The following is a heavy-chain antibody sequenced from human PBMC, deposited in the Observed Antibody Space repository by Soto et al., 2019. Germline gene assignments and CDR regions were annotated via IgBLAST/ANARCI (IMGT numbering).Heavy chain of an antibody. V-gene: IGHV1-46*03. Sequence: GASVKVSCKASGYTFTSYYMHWVRQAPGQGLEWMGIINPSGGSTSYAQKFQGRVTMTRDTSTSTVYMELSSLRSEDTAVYYCARDVAYCGGDCYSSLGRPKYYFDYWGQGTLVTVSS. CDR2: INPSGGST. CDR3: ARDVAYCGGDCYSSLGRPKYYFDY. CDR1: GYTFTSYY. J-gene: IGHJ4*02. D-gene: IGHD2-21*02.